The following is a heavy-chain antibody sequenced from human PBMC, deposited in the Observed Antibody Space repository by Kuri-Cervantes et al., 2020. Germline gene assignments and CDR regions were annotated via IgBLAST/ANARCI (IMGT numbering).Heavy chain of an antibody. V-gene: IGHV3-11*04. Sequence: GESLKISCAASGFTFSDYYMTWIRQAPGKGLEWVAYISSIETTIYYADSVKGRFTISRDNAKNSLYLQMNSLRAEDTAVYYCARDVSSWYGMDYYYGMDVWGQGTTVTVSS. CDR1: GFTFSDYY. CDR2: ISSIETTI. J-gene: IGHJ6*02. D-gene: IGHD6-13*01. CDR3: ARDVSSWYGMDYYYGMDV.